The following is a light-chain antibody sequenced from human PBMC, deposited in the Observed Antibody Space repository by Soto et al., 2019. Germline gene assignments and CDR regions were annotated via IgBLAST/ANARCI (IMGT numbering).Light chain of an antibody. V-gene: IGLV2-23*02. CDR2: EVN. CDR3: CSYAGSSTLV. J-gene: IGLJ2*01. CDR1: SSDVGSYNL. Sequence: QSALTQPASVSGSPGQSITISCTGTSSDVGSYNLVSWYQQHPGKAPKLMIYEVNKRPSGGSNRFSGSKSGNTASLTISGLQAEDEADYYCCSYAGSSTLVFGGGTQLTVL.